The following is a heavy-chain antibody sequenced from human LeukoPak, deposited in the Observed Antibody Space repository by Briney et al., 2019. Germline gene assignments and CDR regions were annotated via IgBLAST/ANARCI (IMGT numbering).Heavy chain of an antibody. CDR2: IYTSGST. Sequence: PSETLSPTCTVSGGSISSYYWSWIRQPAGKGLEWIGRIYTSGSTDYNPSLKSRVTMSIDTSKNQLSLKLSSVTAADTAVYYCAKDDGAYGSALGHWGQGTLVTVSS. V-gene: IGHV4-4*07. D-gene: IGHD3-16*01. CDR3: AKDDGAYGSALGH. J-gene: IGHJ4*02. CDR1: GGSISSYY.